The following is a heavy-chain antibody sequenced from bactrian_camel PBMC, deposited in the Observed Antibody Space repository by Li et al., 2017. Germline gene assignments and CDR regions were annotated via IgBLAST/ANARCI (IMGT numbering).Heavy chain of an antibody. CDR3: ALEANTATVTPGACQYNF. V-gene: IGHV3S53*01. J-gene: IGHJ4*01. CDR1: GYDRWSV. CDR2: FGSEGTI. D-gene: IGHD4*01. Sequence: HVQLVESGGGAVQAGGSLRLSRAGSGYDRWSVMAWFRQVPGKEREGVAVFGSEGTINYATSVKGRFTIARDNAKNTLALQMNNLQPEDTAMYYCALEANTATVTPGACQYNFWGQGTQVTVS.